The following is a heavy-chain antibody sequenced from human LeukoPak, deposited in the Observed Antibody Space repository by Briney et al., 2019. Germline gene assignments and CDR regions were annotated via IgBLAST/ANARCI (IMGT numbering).Heavy chain of an antibody. J-gene: IGHJ4*02. Sequence: GGSLRLSCAASGFTFSDYYMSWIRQAPGKGLEWVSYISSSGSTIYYADSVKGRFTVSRDNSKNTLYLEMNNLRTDDTALYYCAKVRVTAASGEGYWGQGTLVIVSS. V-gene: IGHV3-11*04. D-gene: IGHD2-21*02. CDR1: GFTFSDYY. CDR3: AKVRVTAASGEGY. CDR2: ISSSGSTI.